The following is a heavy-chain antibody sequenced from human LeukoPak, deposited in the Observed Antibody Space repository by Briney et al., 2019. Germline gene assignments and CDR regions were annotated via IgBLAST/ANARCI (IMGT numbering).Heavy chain of an antibody. J-gene: IGHJ4*01. V-gene: IGHV3-33*02. CDR1: GFIFSHHG. D-gene: IGHD4-11*01. CDR2: IWSDGTNR. Sequence: PGGSLRLSCAASGFIFSHHGMHWVRQAPGQGLEWVAVIWSDGTNRFYADSAKGRFTISRDNSQNTVFLQMDSLRVKDTAIYYCARDAQRGFDYSNSLKYWGHGTLVTVSS. CDR3: ARDAQRGFDYSNSLKY.